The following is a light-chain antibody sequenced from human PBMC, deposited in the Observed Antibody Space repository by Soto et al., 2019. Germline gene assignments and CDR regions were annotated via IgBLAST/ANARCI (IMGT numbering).Light chain of an antibody. CDR1: KSVSSSY. CDR3: QHYGRSVLT. Sequence: EIALTQSPGTLSLSPGERATLSCRASKSVSSSYLAWYQQKPVQAPRLLIYGASNRTSSIPGWSSSGASGTVFTLIISMLEPDYFVLYYRQHYGRSVLTFGGGTKV. V-gene: IGKV3-20*01. CDR2: GAS. J-gene: IGKJ4*02.